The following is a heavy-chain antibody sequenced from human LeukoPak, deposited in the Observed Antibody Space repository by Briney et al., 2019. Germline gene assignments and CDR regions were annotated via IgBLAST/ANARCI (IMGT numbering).Heavy chain of an antibody. D-gene: IGHD3-22*01. CDR2: ISYDGSNK. Sequence: GGSLRLSCAASGFTFSSYGMHWVRQAPGKGLEWVAVISYDGSNKYYADSVKGRFTISRDNSKNTLYLQMNSLRAEDTAVYYCARDRIQYYYDSSGSSRRRDAFDIWGQGTMVTVSS. CDR3: ARDRIQYYYDSSGSSRRRDAFDI. J-gene: IGHJ3*02. CDR1: GFTFSSYG. V-gene: IGHV3-30*03.